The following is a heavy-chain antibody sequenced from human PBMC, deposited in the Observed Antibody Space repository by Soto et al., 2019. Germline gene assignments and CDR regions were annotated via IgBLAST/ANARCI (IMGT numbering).Heavy chain of an antibody. J-gene: IGHJ6*02. Sequence: QVQLQQWGAGLLKPSETLSLSCAVSGGSLRGYNWNWIRQSPGKGLEWFGEINHGGTTNYNPSLNSRVIISVDTSKNPFSLKLNSVSAADTAVYFCARGGAQAVRGSGTYHVGYGMDVWGQGIAVTVSS. CDR2: INHGGTT. D-gene: IGHD3-10*01. CDR3: ARGGAQAVRGSGTYHVGYGMDV. V-gene: IGHV4-34*02. CDR1: GGSLRGYN.